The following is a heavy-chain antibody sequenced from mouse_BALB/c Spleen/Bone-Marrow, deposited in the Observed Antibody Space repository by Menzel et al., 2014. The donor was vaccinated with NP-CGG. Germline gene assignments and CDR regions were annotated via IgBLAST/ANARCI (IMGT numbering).Heavy chain of an antibody. J-gene: IGHJ4*01. Sequence: DVHLVESGPELVKPGASMKISCKASGYSFTGYIMNWVKQSHGKNLEWIGLINPYNGGTSYNQKFKGKATLTVDKSSSTAYMELLSLTSEDSAVYYCARGDYYGYAMDYWGQGTSVTVSS. V-gene: IGHV1-18*01. CDR2: INPYNGGT. CDR1: GYSFTGYI. D-gene: IGHD1-1*01. CDR3: ARGDYYGYAMDY.